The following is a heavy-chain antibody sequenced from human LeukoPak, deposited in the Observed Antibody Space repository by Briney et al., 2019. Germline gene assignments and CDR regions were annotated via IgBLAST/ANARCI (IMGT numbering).Heavy chain of an antibody. V-gene: IGHV4-59*05. Sequence: PSETLSLTCTVSGGSISDYYWSWIRQPPGKGLEWIGSIYYSGSTYYNPSLKSRVTISVDTSKNQFSLKLSSVTAADTAVYYCASPTHYDFWSGYYSGRHAFDIWGQGTMVTVSS. CDR3: ASPTHYDFWSGYYSGRHAFDI. D-gene: IGHD3-3*01. CDR1: GGSISDYY. CDR2: IYYSGST. J-gene: IGHJ3*02.